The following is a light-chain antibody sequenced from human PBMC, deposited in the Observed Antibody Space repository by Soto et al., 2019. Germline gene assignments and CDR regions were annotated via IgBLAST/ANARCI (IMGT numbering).Light chain of an antibody. V-gene: IGKV3-20*01. CDR1: QSVSSNY. J-gene: IGKJ1*01. CDR2: GAS. CDR3: QQYGDSSWT. Sequence: EIVLTQSPGTLSLSPGERATLSCRASQSVSSNYLAWYQQQRPGQAPRLLIYGASSRATGVPDRFSGSGSGTXXXXAXXRLXPEDFAVYYCQQYGDSSWTFGQGTKVEIK.